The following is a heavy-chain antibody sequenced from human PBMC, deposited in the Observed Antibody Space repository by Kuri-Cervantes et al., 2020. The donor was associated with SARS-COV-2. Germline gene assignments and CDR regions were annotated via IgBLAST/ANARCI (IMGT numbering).Heavy chain of an antibody. Sequence: SETLSLTCTVSGGSISSYYWSWIRQPPGKGLEWIGYIYYSGSTNYNPSIKSRVIISVDTSKNQFSLKLSSVTAADTAVYYCARGRVPAAIDYWGQGTLVTVSS. CDR2: IYYSGST. J-gene: IGHJ4*02. V-gene: IGHV4-59*01. CDR3: ARGRVPAAIDY. D-gene: IGHD2-2*01. CDR1: GGSISSYY.